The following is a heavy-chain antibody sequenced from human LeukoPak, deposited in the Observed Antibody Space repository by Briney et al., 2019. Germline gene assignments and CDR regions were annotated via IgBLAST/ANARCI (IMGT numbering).Heavy chain of an antibody. CDR1: GFTFNTYR. CDR2: ISTNSNYI. CDR3: ARDPSASSTWYLVDP. J-gene: IGHJ5*02. Sequence: GGSLGLSCVASGFTFNTYRITWVRQPPGKGLEWFFSISTNSNYIYYANSVKGRFTISRDNAKNSLYLQMNSLKADDTAVYYCARDPSASSTWYLVDPWGQGTLVTVSS. D-gene: IGHD6-13*01. V-gene: IGHV3-21*01.